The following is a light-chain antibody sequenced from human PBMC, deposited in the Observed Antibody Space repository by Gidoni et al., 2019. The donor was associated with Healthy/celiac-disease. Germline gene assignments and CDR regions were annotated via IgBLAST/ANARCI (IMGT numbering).Light chain of an antibody. CDR2: WAS. CDR3: QQYYSTPNT. J-gene: IGKJ2*01. CDR1: QSVLYSSNNKNY. Sequence: DIVMTQSPDSLAVSLGERATINCKSSQSVLYSSNNKNYLAWYQQKPGQPPKLLIYWASTRESGVPDRFSGSGSGTDFTLTISSLQAEDVAVYYCQQYYSTPNTFXXXTKPEIK. V-gene: IGKV4-1*01.